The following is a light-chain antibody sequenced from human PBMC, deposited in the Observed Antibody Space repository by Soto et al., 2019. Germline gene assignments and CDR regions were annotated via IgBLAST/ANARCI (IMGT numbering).Light chain of an antibody. J-gene: IGLJ3*02. CDR2: EVT. Sequence: QSALTQPASVSGSPGQSITISCTGTSSDVGVFNYVSWYQQHPGRVPKLLIYEVTHRPSGVSDRFSGSKSGNTASLTISRLRPEDESTYFCIAYATSSTWVFGGGTKLTVI. CDR1: SSDVGVFNY. CDR3: IAYATSSTWV. V-gene: IGLV2-14*03.